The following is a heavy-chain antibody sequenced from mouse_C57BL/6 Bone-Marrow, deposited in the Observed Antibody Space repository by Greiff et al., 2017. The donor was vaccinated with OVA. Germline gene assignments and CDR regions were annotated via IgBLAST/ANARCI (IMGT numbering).Heavy chain of an antibody. CDR3: ARGIYYDYSWFAY. CDR2: IYPGSGNT. CDR1: GYSFTSYY. Sequence: QVQLQQSGPELVKPGASVKISCKASGYSFTSYYTHWVKQRPGQGLEWIGWIYPGSGNTKYNEKFKGKATLTADTSSSTAYMQLSSLTSEDSAVYYCARGIYYDYSWFAYWGQGTLVTVSA. D-gene: IGHD2-4*01. V-gene: IGHV1-66*01. J-gene: IGHJ3*01.